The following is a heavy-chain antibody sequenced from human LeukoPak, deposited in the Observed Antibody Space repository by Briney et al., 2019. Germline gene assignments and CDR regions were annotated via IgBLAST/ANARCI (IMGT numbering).Heavy chain of an antibody. D-gene: IGHD3-9*01. J-gene: IGHJ4*02. CDR1: GGSISSGGYS. CDR2: IYHSGST. CDR3: ARSLTE. V-gene: IGHV4-31*03. Sequence: SETLSLTCTVSGGSISSGGYSWSWLPPHPGKGLEWIGYIYHSGSTYYNPSLKSRVTIPVDTSKNQCSLKLSSVTAADTAVYYCARSLTEWGQGTLVTVSS.